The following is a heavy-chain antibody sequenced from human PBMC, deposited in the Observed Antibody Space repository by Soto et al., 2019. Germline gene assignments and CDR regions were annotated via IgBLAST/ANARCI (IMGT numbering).Heavy chain of an antibody. V-gene: IGHV3-23*01. J-gene: IGHJ4*02. CDR2: ISGESATI. D-gene: IGHD1-20*01. Sequence: WGSLRLSCAASGVSFSSHPLSWVRQAPGKGLECVAAISGESATIDYADSVKGRFTISRDSSENTVYLQMNSLRAEDTAMYHCAKLNCNDNTAYWGQGTLVTVSS. CDR3: AKLNCNDNTAY. CDR1: GVSFSSHP.